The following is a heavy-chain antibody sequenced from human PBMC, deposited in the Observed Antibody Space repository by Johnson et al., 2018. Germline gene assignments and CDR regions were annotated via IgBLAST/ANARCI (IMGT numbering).Heavy chain of an antibody. CDR1: GGPISSSY. V-gene: IGHV4-59*01. CDR2: IYYSGST. CDR3: ARASGWYNMDV. J-gene: IGHJ6*03. D-gene: IGHD6-19*01. Sequence: QVQLQESGPGLVKPSETXSLTCTVSGGPISSSYWSWIRQPPGKGLEWIGYIYYSGSTNYNPSLKSRVTISVDTSKNQFSLKMSPVTAADTAVYYCARASGWYNMDVWGKGTTVTVSS.